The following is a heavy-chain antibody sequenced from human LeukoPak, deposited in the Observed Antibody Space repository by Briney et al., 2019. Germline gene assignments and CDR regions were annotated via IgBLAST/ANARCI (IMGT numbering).Heavy chain of an antibody. CDR2: ISDDGNNK. D-gene: IGHD5-12*01. V-gene: IGHV3-30-3*01. CDR1: GFTFNKYS. CDR3: ARSYRYSGWKYFDY. J-gene: IGHJ4*02. Sequence: GRSLRLSCAASGFTFNKYSFHWVRQAPGKGLEWVAVISDDGNNKYYVDSVKGRFTISRDNSKNTQYLQMNSLRTEDTAMYYCARSYRYSGWKYFDYWGQGTQVTVSS.